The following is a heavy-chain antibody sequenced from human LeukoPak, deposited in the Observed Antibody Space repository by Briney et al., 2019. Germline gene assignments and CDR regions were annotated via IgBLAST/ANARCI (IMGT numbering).Heavy chain of an antibody. J-gene: IGHJ4*02. CDR2: ISGSGGST. V-gene: IGHV3-23*01. CDR3: AKDRDRVYSGYDPSPFDY. Sequence: GGSLRLSCAASGFTFSSYAMSWVRQAPGKGLEWVSAISGSGGSTYYADSVKGRFTISRDNSKTTLYLQMNSLRAEDTAVYYCAKDRDRVYSGYDPSPFDYWGQGTLVTVSS. D-gene: IGHD5-12*01. CDR1: GFTFSSYA.